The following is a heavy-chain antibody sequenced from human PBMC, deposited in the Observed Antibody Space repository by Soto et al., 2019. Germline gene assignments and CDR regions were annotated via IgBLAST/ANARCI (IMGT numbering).Heavy chain of an antibody. CDR2: IKSKTDGGTT. V-gene: IGHV3-15*01. Sequence: LRLSCAASGFTFSNAWMSWVRQAPGKGLEWVGRIKSKTDGGTTDYAAPVKGRFTISRDDSKNTLYLQMNSLKTEDTAVYYCTTDWYSSSWRFYYYYGMDVWGQGTTVTVSS. D-gene: IGHD6-13*01. CDR3: TTDWYSSSWRFYYYYGMDV. J-gene: IGHJ6*02. CDR1: GFTFSNAW.